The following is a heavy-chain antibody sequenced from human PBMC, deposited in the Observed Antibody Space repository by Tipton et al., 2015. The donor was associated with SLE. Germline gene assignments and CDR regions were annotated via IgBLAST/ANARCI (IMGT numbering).Heavy chain of an antibody. CDR3: AREQWLQSAPFDY. D-gene: IGHD5-24*01. CDR2: ISIISSTI. J-gene: IGHJ4*02. Sequence: SLRLSCAASGFTFSSYSMNWVRQAPGKGLEWVSYISIISSTIYFADSVKGRFTISRDNAKNSLYLQMNSLRAEDTAVYYCAREQWLQSAPFDYWGQGTLVTVSS. CDR1: GFTFSSYS. V-gene: IGHV3-48*01.